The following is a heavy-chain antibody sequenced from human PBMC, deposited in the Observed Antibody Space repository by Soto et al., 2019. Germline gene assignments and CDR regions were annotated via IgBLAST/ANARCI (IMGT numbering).Heavy chain of an antibody. V-gene: IGHV4-4*02. J-gene: IGHJ4*02. CDR1: GDTLVGLGW. CDR3: ARKGWVRFDY. CDR2: VFHTGNT. Sequence: TLSLSCGVFGDTLVGLGWWTRVRQPPGKGLEWIGEVFHTGNTNYNPSLKSRVTMSVDKSTNEFSLKVTSVTAADTAIDYGARKGWVRFDYWVQGALVTVFS. D-gene: IGHD6-19*01.